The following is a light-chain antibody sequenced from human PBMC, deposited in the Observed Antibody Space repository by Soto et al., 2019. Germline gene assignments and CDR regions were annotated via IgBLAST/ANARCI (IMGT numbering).Light chain of an antibody. J-gene: IGKJ4*01. V-gene: IGKV1-5*03. CDR2: KAS. Sequence: DIQMTQSPSTLSASVGYRVTITCRSSQSISSWLAWYQQKPGKAPKLLIYKASSLESGVPSRFSGSGSGTEFTLTISSLQPDDFATYYCQQYNSVSLLTFGGGTKVDIK. CDR3: QQYNSVSLLT. CDR1: QSISSW.